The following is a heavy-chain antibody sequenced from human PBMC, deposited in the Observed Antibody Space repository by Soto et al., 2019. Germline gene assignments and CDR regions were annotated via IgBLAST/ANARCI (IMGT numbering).Heavy chain of an antibody. CDR3: VTRTCHFQFHY. V-gene: IGHV4-4*02. CDR2: VYDTGST. D-gene: IGHD3-3*02. Sequence: QVQLQESGPGLVKPSGTLTLTCVVSGGSINKKSWWSWVRQPPEKGLEWIGEVYDTGSTDYNPSLKGRVTISLDKSTNQFSLMLTSVTAADTAVYYCVTRTCHFQFHYWGQGTLVTVSS. CDR1: GGSINKKSW. J-gene: IGHJ4*02.